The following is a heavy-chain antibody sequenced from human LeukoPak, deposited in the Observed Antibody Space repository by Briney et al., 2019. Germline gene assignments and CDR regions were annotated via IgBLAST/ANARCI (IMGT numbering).Heavy chain of an antibody. CDR1: GGSINSYY. J-gene: IGHJ5*02. D-gene: IGHD6-6*01. Sequence: SETLSLTCTVSGGSINSYYWSWIRQPPGKGLEWIGYIYYSGSTNYNPSLKSRVTISVDTSKNQFSLKLSSVTAADTAVYYCARAIAARPSWFDPWGQGTLVTVSS. V-gene: IGHV4-59*01. CDR3: ARAIAARPSWFDP. CDR2: IYYSGST.